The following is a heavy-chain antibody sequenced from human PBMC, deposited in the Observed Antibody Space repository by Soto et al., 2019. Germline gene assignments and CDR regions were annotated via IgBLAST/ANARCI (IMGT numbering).Heavy chain of an antibody. Sequence: SVKVSCKASGGTFSSYAISWVRQAPGQGLEWMGGIIPIFGTANYAQKFQGRVTITADESTSTAYMELSSLRSEDTAVYYCGRVDEYSSSSLDWGQGTLVTVSS. J-gene: IGHJ4*02. CDR1: GGTFSSYA. D-gene: IGHD6-6*01. CDR2: IIPIFGTA. V-gene: IGHV1-69*13. CDR3: GRVDEYSSSSLD.